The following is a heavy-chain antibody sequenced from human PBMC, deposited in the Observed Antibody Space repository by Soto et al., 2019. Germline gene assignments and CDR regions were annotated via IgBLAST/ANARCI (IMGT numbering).Heavy chain of an antibody. Sequence: QVQLVQSGAEVKKPGASVKVSCKASGYTFTSYVITWVRRAPGQGLEWMGWISAYNGNTNYAQNPQGRVTMTTNTSTSTAYMDLRSLRSDDTAVYYCARDGPMDRAFDIWGQGKMVTVSS. CDR2: ISAYNGNT. V-gene: IGHV1-18*01. D-gene: IGHD3-10*01. CDR3: ARDGPMDRAFDI. CDR1: GYTFTSYV. J-gene: IGHJ3*02.